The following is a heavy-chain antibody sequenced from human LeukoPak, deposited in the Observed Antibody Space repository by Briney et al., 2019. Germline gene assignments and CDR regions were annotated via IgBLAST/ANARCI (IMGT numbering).Heavy chain of an antibody. CDR1: GYTFTSYG. Sequence: GASVKVSCKASGYTFTSYGISWVRQAPGQGLEWMGWISAYNGNTNYAQKLQGRVTMTTDTSTSTAYMELGSLRSDDTAVYYCARNLQGPFYYYYMDVWGKGTTVTVSS. D-gene: IGHD5-24*01. J-gene: IGHJ6*03. CDR2: ISAYNGNT. CDR3: ARNLQGPFYYYYMDV. V-gene: IGHV1-18*01.